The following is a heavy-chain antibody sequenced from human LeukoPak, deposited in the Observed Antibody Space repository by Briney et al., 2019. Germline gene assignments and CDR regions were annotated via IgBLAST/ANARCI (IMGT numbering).Heavy chain of an antibody. CDR2: IYYSGST. CDR1: GGSISSSSYY. V-gene: IGHV4-39*01. Sequence: SETLSLTCTVSGGSISSSSYYWGWIRQPPGKGLEWIGSIYYSGSTYYNPSLKSRVTISVDTPKNQFSLKLSSVTAADTAVYYCARIDYGDYWYYFDYWGQGTLVTVSS. CDR3: ARIDYGDYWYYFDY. J-gene: IGHJ4*02. D-gene: IGHD4-17*01.